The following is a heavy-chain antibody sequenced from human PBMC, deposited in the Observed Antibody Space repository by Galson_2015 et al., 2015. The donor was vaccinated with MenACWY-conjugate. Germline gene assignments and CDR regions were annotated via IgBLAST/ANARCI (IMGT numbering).Heavy chain of an antibody. CDR3: ARDLRYDYGDLYYFDY. CDR1: GYTFTSYF. D-gene: IGHD4-17*01. Sequence: SVKVSCKASGYTFTSYFIHWVRQAPGQGLEWMGIINPTGGSTTYAQKFQGRVTMTRDTSTSTVYMDLSSLRSEDTAVYYCARDLRYDYGDLYYFDYWGQGTLVTVSS. CDR2: INPTGGST. J-gene: IGHJ4*02. V-gene: IGHV1-46*01.